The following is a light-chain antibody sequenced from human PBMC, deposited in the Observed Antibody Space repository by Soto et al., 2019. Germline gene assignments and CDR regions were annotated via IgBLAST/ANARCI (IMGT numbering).Light chain of an antibody. CDR3: SSYTSSSNIV. CDR1: SSDVSSYNY. V-gene: IGLV2-14*01. Sequence: TPSAPGSGSPGRAISISSTGNSSDVSSYNYGSWYQQHPGKAPKLMMYEVSNRPSGVSNRFSGSKSGNTASLTISGLQAEEEADYYCSSYTSSSNIVFGTGTKVTAL. CDR2: EVS. J-gene: IGLJ1*01.